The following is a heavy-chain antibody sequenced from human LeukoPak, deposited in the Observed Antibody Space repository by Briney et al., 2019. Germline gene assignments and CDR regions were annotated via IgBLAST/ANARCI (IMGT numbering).Heavy chain of an antibody. CDR1: GCSISSYY. CDR3: ARGGGLLWFGELLPFDY. Sequence: PSETLSLTCTVSGCSISSYYWSWIRQPAGKGLEWIGRIYTSGSTNYNPSLKSRVTMSVDTSKNQFSLKLSSVTAADTAVYYCARGGGLLWFGELLPFDYWGQGTLVTVSS. CDR2: IYTSGST. V-gene: IGHV4-4*07. J-gene: IGHJ4*02. D-gene: IGHD3-10*01.